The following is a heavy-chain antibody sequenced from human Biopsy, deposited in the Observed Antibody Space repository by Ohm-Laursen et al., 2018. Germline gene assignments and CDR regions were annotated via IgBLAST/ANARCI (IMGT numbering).Heavy chain of an antibody. CDR2: IFYDGSNT. CDR1: GFTFNNYG. J-gene: IGHJ6*02. CDR3: AKDRYNYTTIGGFSMDV. Sequence: SLRLSCAASGFTFNNYGMQWVRQAPGKGLEWVAFIFYDGSNTYYADSVKGRFTISRDNSRDTLYLQMSSLRAEDTAVYYCAKDRYNYTTIGGFSMDVWGQGTTVTVS. D-gene: IGHD5-18*01. V-gene: IGHV3-30*18.